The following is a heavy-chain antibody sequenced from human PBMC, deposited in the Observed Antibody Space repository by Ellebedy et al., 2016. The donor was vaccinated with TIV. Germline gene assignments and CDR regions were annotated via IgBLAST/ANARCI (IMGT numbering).Heavy chain of an antibody. D-gene: IGHD1-14*01. CDR1: GLSISSSNW. Sequence: MPSETLSLTCAVSGLSISSSNWWTWVRQPPGKGLEWIGEIYHSGSTNYNPSLKSRVTISVDTSKNQFSLKLSSVTAADTAVYYCANNRYFNYWGQGTLVTVSS. CDR3: ANNRYFNY. CDR2: IYHSGST. V-gene: IGHV4-4*02. J-gene: IGHJ4*02.